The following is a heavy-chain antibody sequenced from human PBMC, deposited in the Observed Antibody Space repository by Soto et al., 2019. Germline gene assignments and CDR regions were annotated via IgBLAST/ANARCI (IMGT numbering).Heavy chain of an antibody. CDR1: GGSISSGGYY. J-gene: IGHJ5*02. CDR2: IYYSGST. D-gene: IGHD5-18*01. Sequence: SETLSLTCTVSGGSISSGGYYWSWIRQHPGKGLEWIGSIYYSGSTYYNPPLKSRVTISVDTSKNQFSLKLSSVTAADTAVYYCAREGYSYGRGHWFDPWGQGTLVTVSS. V-gene: IGHV4-31*03. CDR3: AREGYSYGRGHWFDP.